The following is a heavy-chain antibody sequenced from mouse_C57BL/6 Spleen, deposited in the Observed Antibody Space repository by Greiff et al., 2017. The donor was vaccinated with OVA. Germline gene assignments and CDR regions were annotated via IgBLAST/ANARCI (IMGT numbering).Heavy chain of an antibody. Sequence: QVQLKQSGAELVRPGASVTLSCKASGYTFTDYEMHWVKQTPVHGLEWIGAIDPETGGTAYNQKFKGKAILTADKSSSTAYMALRSLTSEDSAVYYCTRDAYNGSRDSYRGQGTTLTVSP. CDR1: GYTFTDYE. D-gene: IGHD1-1*01. CDR2: IDPETGGT. CDR3: TRDAYNGSRDSY. V-gene: IGHV1-15*01. J-gene: IGHJ2*01.